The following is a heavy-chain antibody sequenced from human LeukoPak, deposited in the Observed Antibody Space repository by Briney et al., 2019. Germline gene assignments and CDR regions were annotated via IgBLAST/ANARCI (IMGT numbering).Heavy chain of an antibody. CDR2: SYYSGST. CDR1: GGSINTYY. Sequence: SETLSLTCTVSGGSINTYYWGWIRQPPGKGLEWIGCSYYSGSTNYNPSLKSRVTISVDTSKNQFTLKLRSVTAADTAIYYCARHHSKFWNYGMDVWGQGTTVTVSS. J-gene: IGHJ6*02. V-gene: IGHV4-59*08. CDR3: ARHHSKFWNYGMDV. D-gene: IGHD3-3*01.